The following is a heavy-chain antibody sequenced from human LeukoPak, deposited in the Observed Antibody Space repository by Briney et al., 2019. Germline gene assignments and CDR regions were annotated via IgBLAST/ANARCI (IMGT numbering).Heavy chain of an antibody. V-gene: IGHV3-23*01. Sequence: PGGSLRLSCAASGFTFSNYAMSWVRQAPGKGLEWVSTIRFRDETPYYADSVKGRFAVSRDNSRSTLHLQMNSLRAEDTALYYCTKDQADGYTNYGDYWGQGTLVTVSS. CDR2: IRFRDETP. D-gene: IGHD5-24*01. CDR1: GFTFSNYA. CDR3: TKDQADGYTNYGDY. J-gene: IGHJ4*02.